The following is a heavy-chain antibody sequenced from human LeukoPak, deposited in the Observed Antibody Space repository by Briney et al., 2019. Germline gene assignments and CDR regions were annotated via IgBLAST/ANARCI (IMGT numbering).Heavy chain of an antibody. Sequence: SETLSLTCTVSGGSIRSGSYYWGWLRQPAGKGLEWIGRIYTSGSTNYNPSLKSRVTISVDTSKNQFSLKLSSVTAADTAVYYCARQLVVPAAIHAFDIWGQGTMVTVSS. D-gene: IGHD2-2*01. CDR3: ARQLVVPAAIHAFDI. J-gene: IGHJ3*02. CDR2: IYTSGST. V-gene: IGHV4-61*02. CDR1: GGSIRSGSYY.